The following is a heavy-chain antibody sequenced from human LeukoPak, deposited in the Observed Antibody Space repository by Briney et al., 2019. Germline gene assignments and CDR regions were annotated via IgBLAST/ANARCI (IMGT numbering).Heavy chain of an antibody. J-gene: IGHJ4*02. CDR3: ARGRVAAARFDY. V-gene: IGHV4-34*01. CDR2: INHSGST. Sequence: SETLSLTCAVYGGSFSGYYWSWIRQPPGKGLEWIGEINHSGSTNYNPSLKSRVTISVHTSKKQFSLNLSSVTAADTAVYYCARGRVAAARFDYWGQGTLVTVSS. D-gene: IGHD6-13*01. CDR1: GGSFSGYY.